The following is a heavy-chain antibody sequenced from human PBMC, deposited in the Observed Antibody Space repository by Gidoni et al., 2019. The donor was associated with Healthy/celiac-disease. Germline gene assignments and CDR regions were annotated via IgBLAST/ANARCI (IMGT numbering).Heavy chain of an antibody. CDR3: ARLRGLWFGELLFHFDY. CDR1: GGSISSSSYY. D-gene: IGHD3-10*01. V-gene: IGHV4-39*01. CDR2: IYYSGST. Sequence: QLQLQESGPGLVKPSETLSLTCPVPGGSISSSSYYWGWIRQPPGKGLEWIGSIYYSGSTYYNPSLKSRVTISVDTSKNQFSLKLSSVTAADTAVYYCARLRGLWFGELLFHFDYWGQGTLVTVSS. J-gene: IGHJ4*02.